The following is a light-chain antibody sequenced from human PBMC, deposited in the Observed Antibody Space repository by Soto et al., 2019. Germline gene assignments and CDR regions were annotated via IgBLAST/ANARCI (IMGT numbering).Light chain of an antibody. CDR3: SSYAGDSALI. Sequence: QSALTQPASVSGSPGQSISISCTGSRSDVGSYNFVSWYQLFPGKAPKLIIYEADKRPSGVSSRFSGSKSGFTASLTICGLQAEDEADYFCSSYAGDSALIFGGGTKVTVL. CDR2: EAD. CDR1: RSDVGSYNF. J-gene: IGLJ2*01. V-gene: IGLV2-23*01.